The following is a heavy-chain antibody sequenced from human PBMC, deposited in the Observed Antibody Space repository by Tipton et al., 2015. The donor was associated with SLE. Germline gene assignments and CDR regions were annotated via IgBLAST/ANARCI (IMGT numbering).Heavy chain of an antibody. CDR2: IYYSGST. CDR3: ARRPFGVVINNGMDV. CDR1: GGSISSSSYY. V-gene: IGHV4-39*01. D-gene: IGHD3-3*01. Sequence: TLSLTCTVSGGSISSSSYYWGWIRQPPGKGLEWIGIIYYSGSTYYNPSLKSRVTISGDTSKNQFSLKLSTVTAADTAVYYCARRPFGVVINNGMDVWGQGTTVTVSS. J-gene: IGHJ6*02.